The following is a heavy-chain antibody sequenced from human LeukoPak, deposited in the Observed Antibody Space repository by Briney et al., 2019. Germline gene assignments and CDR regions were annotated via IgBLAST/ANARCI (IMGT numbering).Heavy chain of an antibody. V-gene: IGHV3-30*02. D-gene: IGHD3-10*01. CDR3: AKDPIRTMVRGVPTGY. CDR1: GFTFSSYG. CDR2: IRYDGSNK. Sequence: GGSLRLSXAASGFTFSSYGMHWVCQAPGKGLEWVAFIRYDGSNKYYADSVKGRFTISRDNSKNTLYLQMNSLRAEDTAVYYCAKDPIRTMVRGVPTGYWGQGTLVTVSS. J-gene: IGHJ4*02.